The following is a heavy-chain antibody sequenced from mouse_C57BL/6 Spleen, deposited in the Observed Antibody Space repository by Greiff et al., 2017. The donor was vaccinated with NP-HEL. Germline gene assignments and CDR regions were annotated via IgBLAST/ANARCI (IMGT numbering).Heavy chain of an antibody. CDR3: ARARGGGSLFDY. V-gene: IGHV1-72*01. J-gene: IGHJ2*01. Sequence: VQLQQSGAELVKPGASVKLSCKASGYTFTSYWMHWVKQRPGRGLEWIGKIYPRSGGTKYNEKFKGKATLTADKSSSTAYMQLSSLTSDDSAVYCCARARGGGSLFDYWGQGTPLTVSA. D-gene: IGHD1-1*02. CDR1: GYTFTSYW. CDR2: IYPRSGGT.